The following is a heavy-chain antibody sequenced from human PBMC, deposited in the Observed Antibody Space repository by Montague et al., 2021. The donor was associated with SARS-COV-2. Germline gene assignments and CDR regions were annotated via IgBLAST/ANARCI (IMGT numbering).Heavy chain of an antibody. Sequence: SETLSLTCTVSGGSISGYYWTWMRQPPGKGLEWLGHIYYTGSTKYNPSLKSRVTISIDTPKNQFSLKLRSVTAADTAVYFCARAQTTGVIANCVNYFDYWGQGALVTVSS. J-gene: IGHJ4*02. CDR1: GGSISGYY. D-gene: IGHD1-1*01. CDR3: ARAQTTGVIANCVNYFDY. V-gene: IGHV4-59*01. CDR2: IYYTGST.